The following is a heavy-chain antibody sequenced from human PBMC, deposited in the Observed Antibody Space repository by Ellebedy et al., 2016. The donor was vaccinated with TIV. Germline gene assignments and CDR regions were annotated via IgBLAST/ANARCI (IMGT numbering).Heavy chain of an antibody. CDR2: INPNSGGT. Sequence: AASVKVSCKASGYTFTGYYMHWVRQAPGQGLEWTGWINPNSGGTKYAQNFQGWVTMTRDTSISTAYMDLSRLTSDDTAVYYCARRGQSSGPYWAFDIWGQGTMVTVSS. V-gene: IGHV1-2*04. J-gene: IGHJ3*02. D-gene: IGHD6-19*01. CDR3: ARRGQSSGPYWAFDI. CDR1: GYTFTGYY.